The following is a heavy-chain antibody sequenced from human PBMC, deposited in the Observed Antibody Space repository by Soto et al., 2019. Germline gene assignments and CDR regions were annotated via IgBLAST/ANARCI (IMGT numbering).Heavy chain of an antibody. Sequence: GGSLRLSCAASGFTFDSYAMSWVRQAPGKGLEWVSAISGSGGSTYYADSVKGRFTISRDNSKNTLYLQMNSLRAEDTAVYYCAKDLDYSNYETNSFDYWGQGTLVTVSS. CDR3: AKDLDYSNYETNSFDY. D-gene: IGHD4-4*01. J-gene: IGHJ4*02. V-gene: IGHV3-23*01. CDR2: ISGSGGST. CDR1: GFTFDSYA.